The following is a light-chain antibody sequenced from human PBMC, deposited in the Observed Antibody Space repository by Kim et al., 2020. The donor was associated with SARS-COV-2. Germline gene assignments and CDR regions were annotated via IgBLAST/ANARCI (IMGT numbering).Light chain of an antibody. J-gene: IGLJ2*01. V-gene: IGLV3-21*04. CDR1: SIGGKS. Sequence: PGKTARITCGGNSIGGKSVPWYQGKPGQAPVLVISYDSDRPAGIPERFSGSNSGNTATLTISRVEAGDEADYYCQVWDSSSDHRVVFGGGTQLTVL. CDR2: YDS. CDR3: QVWDSSSDHRVV.